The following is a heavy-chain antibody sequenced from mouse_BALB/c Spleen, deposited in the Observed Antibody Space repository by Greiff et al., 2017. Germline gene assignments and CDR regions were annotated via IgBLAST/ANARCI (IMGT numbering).Heavy chain of an antibody. V-gene: IGHV1-63*02. CDR2: IYPGGGYT. CDR1: GYTFTNYW. J-gene: IGHJ2*01. D-gene: IGHD1-1*01. CDR3: AYYGSSRDDFDY. Sequence: VQLQQSGAELVRPGTSVKISCKASGYTFTNYWIGWVKQRPGHGLEWIGDIYPGGGYTNYNEKFKGKATLTADTSSSTAYMQLSSLTSEDSAVYYCAYYGSSRDDFDYWGQGTTVTVSA.